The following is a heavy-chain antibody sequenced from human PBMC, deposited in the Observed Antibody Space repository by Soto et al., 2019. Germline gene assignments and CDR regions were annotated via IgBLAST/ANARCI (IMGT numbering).Heavy chain of an antibody. D-gene: IGHD3-10*01. CDR2: INPDGSST. CDR1: GLTFTNYW. Sequence: GGSLRLSCVVSGLTFTNYWMHWVRQAPGKGLVWISRINPDGSSTTYAESVEGRFTISRDNTKNTLYLQMNSLRSEDKAMYYCTTLTSYWGQGTLVTVSS. CDR3: TTLTSY. J-gene: IGHJ4*02. V-gene: IGHV3-74*01.